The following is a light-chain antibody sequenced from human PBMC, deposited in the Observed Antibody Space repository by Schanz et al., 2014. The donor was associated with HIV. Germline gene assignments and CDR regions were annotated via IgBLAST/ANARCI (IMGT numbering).Light chain of an antibody. CDR1: QSISSY. J-gene: IGKJ4*01. CDR2: DAS. V-gene: IGKV3-11*01. CDR3: QQRSTWPS. Sequence: EIVMTQSPATLYVSPGEGATLSCRASQSISSYLAWYQQKPGQAPRLLIYDASNRATGIPARFSGSGSGTDFTLTISSLEPEDFAVYYCQQRSTWPSFGGGTKVDIK.